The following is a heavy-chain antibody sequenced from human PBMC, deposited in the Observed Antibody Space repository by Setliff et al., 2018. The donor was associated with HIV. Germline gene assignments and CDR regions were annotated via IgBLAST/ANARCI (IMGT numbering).Heavy chain of an antibody. Sequence: ASVKVSCKASGYALSSHYIHWVRQAPGHRPEWVGWINPQTGGTNFAQKFQGRITMTSDTSVNTVFIELSRLKSDDTALYYCARDLRNSNTLFGVLNFVFDLWGQGTLVTVS. CDR3: ARDLRNSNTLFGVLNFVFDL. D-gene: IGHD3-3*01. CDR2: INPQTGGT. CDR1: GYALSSHY. V-gene: IGHV1-2*02. J-gene: IGHJ4*02.